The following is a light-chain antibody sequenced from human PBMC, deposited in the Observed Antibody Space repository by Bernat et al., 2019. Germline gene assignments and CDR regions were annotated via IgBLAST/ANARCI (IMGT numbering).Light chain of an antibody. V-gene: IGKV1-39*01. J-gene: IGKJ2*01. CDR1: QSIGTH. Sequence: DIQMTQSPSSLSASVGDRVTIPCRASQSIGTHLIWYQQKPGKAPKLLISAASSLESGVPSRFSGSGSGTDFTLTISSLQPEDFATYFCQQSYSSPYTFGPVTKLEIK. CDR2: AAS. CDR3: QQSYSSPYT.